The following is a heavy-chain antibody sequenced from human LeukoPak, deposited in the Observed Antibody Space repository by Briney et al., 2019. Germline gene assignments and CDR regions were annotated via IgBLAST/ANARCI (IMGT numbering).Heavy chain of an antibody. J-gene: IGHJ4*02. Sequence: ASVKVSCKASGYTFTNYGISWVRQAPGQGLEWMGWISAYNGNADYAQKFQGRVTMTTDTSTSIGYMELRTLRAEDTAVYYCAKVFDFWRDDYYFDYWGQGTLVTVSS. CDR2: ISAYNGNA. V-gene: IGHV1-18*01. D-gene: IGHD3-3*01. CDR1: GYTFTNYG. CDR3: AKVFDFWRDDYYFDY.